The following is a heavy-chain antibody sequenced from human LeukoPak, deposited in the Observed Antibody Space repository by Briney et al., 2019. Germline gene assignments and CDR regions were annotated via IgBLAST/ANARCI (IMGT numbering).Heavy chain of an antibody. J-gene: IGHJ4*02. CDR2: ISAYNGNT. D-gene: IGHD1-26*01. CDR3: ARAPGYSGSYSDLDY. Sequence: ASVKVSCKASGYTFTSYGISWVRQAPGQGLEWMGWISAYNGNTNYAQKLQGRVTMTTDTSTSTAYMELRSLRSDDTAVYYCARAPGYSGSYSDLDYWGQGTLVTVSS. V-gene: IGHV1-18*01. CDR1: GYTFTSYG.